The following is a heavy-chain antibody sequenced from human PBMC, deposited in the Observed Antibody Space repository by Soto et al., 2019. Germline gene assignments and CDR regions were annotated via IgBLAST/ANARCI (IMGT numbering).Heavy chain of an antibody. V-gene: IGHV3-33*01. CDR2: MWADGSNR. Sequence: QVQLVESGGGVVQPGRSLRLSCTASAFTLSSSAMHWVRQAPGKGLEWVAVMWADGSNRHYADSVKGRFTISRGNSKNTLYLQMNSLRAEDTAVYYCASPIFPWEWEVVGHWGQGTLVTVSS. CDR1: AFTLSSSA. J-gene: IGHJ4*02. CDR3: ASPIFPWEWEVVGH. D-gene: IGHD1-26*01.